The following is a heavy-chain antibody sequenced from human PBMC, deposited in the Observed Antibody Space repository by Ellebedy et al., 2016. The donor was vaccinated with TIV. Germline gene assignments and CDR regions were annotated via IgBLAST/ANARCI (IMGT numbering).Heavy chain of an antibody. CDR1: GDSVSTDIG. Sequence: SETLSLTCAISGDSVSTDIGWNWIRQSPSRGLEWLGRTYYRSKWNNDYAVSLKSRITINPDTSKNLFSLQLNSVTPEDTAVYYRARGWFGSGMGVWGQGTTVTVSS. CDR3: ARGWFGSGMGV. CDR2: TYYRSKWNN. V-gene: IGHV6-1*01. D-gene: IGHD3-10*01. J-gene: IGHJ6*02.